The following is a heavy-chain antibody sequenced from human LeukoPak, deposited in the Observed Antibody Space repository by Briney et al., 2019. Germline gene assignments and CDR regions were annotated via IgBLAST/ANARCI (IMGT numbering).Heavy chain of an antibody. D-gene: IGHD2-15*01. J-gene: IGHJ5*02. CDR3: ARGRVVVVAATPGAPFDP. Sequence: PSETLSLTCAVYGGSFSGYYWSWIRQPPGKGLEWIGVINHSGSTNYNPSLKSRVTISVDTSKNQFSLKLSSVTAADTAVYYCARGRVVVVAATPGAPFDPWGQGTLVTVSS. V-gene: IGHV4-34*01. CDR1: GGSFSGYY. CDR2: INHSGST.